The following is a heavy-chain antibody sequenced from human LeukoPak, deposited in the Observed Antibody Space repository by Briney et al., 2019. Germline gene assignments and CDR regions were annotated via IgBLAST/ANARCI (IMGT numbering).Heavy chain of an antibody. D-gene: IGHD6-19*01. CDR2: IYYGGST. V-gene: IGHV4-59*01. J-gene: IGHJ6*02. Sequence: SENLSFTCTVSGCSISSYYWSRIRQPPGMGLVWIGYIYYGGSTNYNTSLKSRVTISVDTSKNQLSLKLSSVTAADTAVYYCARDLRAAVAGGYYYYGMDVWGQGTTVTVSS. CDR1: GCSISSYY. CDR3: ARDLRAAVAGGYYYYGMDV.